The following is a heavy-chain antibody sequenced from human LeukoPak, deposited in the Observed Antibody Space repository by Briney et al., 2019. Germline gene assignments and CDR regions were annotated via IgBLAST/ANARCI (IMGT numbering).Heavy chain of an antibody. J-gene: IGHJ4*02. CDR3: ATAGRYYLDN. Sequence: GGSLRLSCAASGFTFSSTWMHWVRHTPGKGLVWVSRMNRDASTTKYADPEKGRYTVSRDNAKNTLFLQMNNLRAEDTAVYYCATAGRYYLDNWGQGTLVTVSS. CDR1: GFTFSSTW. V-gene: IGHV3-74*01. CDR2: MNRDASTT.